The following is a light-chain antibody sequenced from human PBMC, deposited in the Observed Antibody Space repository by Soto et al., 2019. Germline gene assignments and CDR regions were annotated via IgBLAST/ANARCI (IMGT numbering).Light chain of an antibody. CDR2: GAS. J-gene: IGKJ1*01. V-gene: IGKV3-20*01. CDR1: QSLASNF. CDR3: QQYGSSLSWT. Sequence: EIVLTQSPGTLSLSPGERATLSCRASQSLASNFLAWYQQKPGQPPRLLIYGASSRATSIPGRFSGSGSGTDFTLSISTLEPEDFAVYFCQQYGSSLSWTFGQGTKVEIK.